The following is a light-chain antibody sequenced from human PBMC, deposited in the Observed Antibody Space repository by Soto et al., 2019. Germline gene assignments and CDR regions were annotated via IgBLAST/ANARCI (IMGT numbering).Light chain of an antibody. J-gene: IGKJ5*01. CDR3: QQADDFPLT. CDR2: SAC. V-gene: IGKV1-12*01. CDR1: QNIYNW. Sequence: DIQMTQSPSSVSSSVGDRVTITCRASQNIYNWLAWFQQKPGKAPKLLISSACTLESGVPSRFSVSGSATDYSLTITGLQPEYFATYYCQQADDFPLTFGQGTRL.